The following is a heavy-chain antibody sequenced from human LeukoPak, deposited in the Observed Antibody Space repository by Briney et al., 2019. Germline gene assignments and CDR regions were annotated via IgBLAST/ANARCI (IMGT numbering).Heavy chain of an antibody. CDR1: GGSISSGDHY. V-gene: IGHV4-30-4*08. CDR2: IYYSGST. Sequence: PSETLSLTCTVSGGSISSGDHYWSWIRQPPGKGLEWIGYIYYSGSTYYNPSLKSRVTISVDTSKNQFSLKLSSVTAADTAVYYCARTPILERLGTDYWGQGTLVTVSS. CDR3: ARTPILERLGTDY. D-gene: IGHD3-3*01. J-gene: IGHJ4*02.